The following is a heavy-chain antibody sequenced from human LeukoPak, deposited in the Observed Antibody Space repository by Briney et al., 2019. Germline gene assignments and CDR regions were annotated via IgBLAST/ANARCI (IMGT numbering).Heavy chain of an antibody. CDR2: IKQDGSEK. Sequence: GGSLRLSCAASGFTFSSYWMSWVRQAPGKGLEWVANIKQDGSEKYYVDSVKGRFTISRDNAKNSLYLQMNSLRAEDTAVYYCARGDPGYSSSCPEHWGQGTLVTVSS. CDR3: ARGDPGYSSSCPEH. D-gene: IGHD6-13*01. CDR1: GFTFSSYW. J-gene: IGHJ1*01. V-gene: IGHV3-7*05.